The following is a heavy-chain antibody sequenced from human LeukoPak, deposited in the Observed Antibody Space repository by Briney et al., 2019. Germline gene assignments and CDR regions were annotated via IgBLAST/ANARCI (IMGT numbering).Heavy chain of an antibody. CDR1: GYTFTNYY. V-gene: IGHV1-46*01. D-gene: IGHD1-26*01. Sequence: GASVKVSCKASGYTFTNYYIHWVRQAPGQGLEWMGLIRPSDGNTTYAEKFQGRVTMTRDTSTSTVYMELSSLRSEDTAIYYCARGDSGSYCYWGQGTLVTVSS. J-gene: IGHJ4*02. CDR2: IRPSDGNT. CDR3: ARGDSGSYCY.